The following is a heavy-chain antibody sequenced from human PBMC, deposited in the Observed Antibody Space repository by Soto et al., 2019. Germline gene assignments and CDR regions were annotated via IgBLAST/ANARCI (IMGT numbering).Heavy chain of an antibody. V-gene: IGHV3-23*01. Sequence: PGGSLRLSCAASGFTFTSYAMSWVRQAPGKGLEWVSVISGSGGGTYHADSVKGRFTNSRDNSKNTLYLQMNSLRAEDKDVYYCAKVLLSTMIVVVPSPYYYYYGMDVWGQGTTVTVSS. D-gene: IGHD3-22*01. J-gene: IGHJ6*02. CDR3: AKVLLSTMIVVVPSPYYYYYGMDV. CDR1: GFTFTSYA. CDR2: ISGSGGGT.